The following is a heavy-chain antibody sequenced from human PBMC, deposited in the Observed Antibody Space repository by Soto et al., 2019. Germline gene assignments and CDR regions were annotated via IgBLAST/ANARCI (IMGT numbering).Heavy chain of an antibody. Sequence: QVQLQESGPGLVKPSETLSLTCAVSSGSISTVNWWSWVRPPPGKGLEWIGDIYHSGSTNYNPSLKSRLTLAVDKSTNQFSLKLKSVTAADAAVYYCARGDRRYSVNPGASSGRSYYSYLDVWGKGTTVTVSS. J-gene: IGHJ6*03. CDR2: IYHSGST. D-gene: IGHD5-12*01. CDR3: ARGDRRYSVNPGASSGRSYYSYLDV. V-gene: IGHV4-4*02. CDR1: SGSISTVNW.